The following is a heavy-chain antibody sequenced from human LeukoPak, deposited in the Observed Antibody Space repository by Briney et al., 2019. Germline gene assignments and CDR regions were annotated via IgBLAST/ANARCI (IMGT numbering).Heavy chain of an antibody. J-gene: IGHJ4*02. V-gene: IGHV4-59*02. Sequence: KASETLSLTCVVSGGSVSGYYWGWIRQPPGRGLEWIGYVYYSGSTNYNPSFKSRITISVDTSRNLFSLQLSSVTAADTAVYYCARIHRYCSGGACYVLDNWGQGTLVAVSS. D-gene: IGHD2-15*01. CDR2: VYYSGST. CDR1: GGSVSGYY. CDR3: ARIHRYCSGGACYVLDN.